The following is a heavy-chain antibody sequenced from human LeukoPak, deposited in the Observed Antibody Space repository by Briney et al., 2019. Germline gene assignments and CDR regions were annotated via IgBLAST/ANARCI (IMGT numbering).Heavy chain of an antibody. Sequence: GGSLRLSCAASGFTFSSYDMNWVRQAPGKGLEWVSYIHSSGGTIYYADSVKGRFTISRDSAKNSVYLRMNSLRAEDTALYYCARKLTGTTYFDCWGQGTLVTVSS. CDR2: IHSSGGTI. CDR1: GFTFSSYD. J-gene: IGHJ4*02. V-gene: IGHV3-48*03. CDR3: ARKLTGTTYFDC. D-gene: IGHD1-1*01.